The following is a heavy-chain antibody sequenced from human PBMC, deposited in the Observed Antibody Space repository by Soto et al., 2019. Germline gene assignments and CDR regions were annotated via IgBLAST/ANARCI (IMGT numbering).Heavy chain of an antibody. CDR3: ASGHLRVEAAAPF. D-gene: IGHD6-13*01. Sequence: ASVKVSCKASGYTFTSYAMHWVRHAPGQRLEWMGWINAGNGNTKYSQKFQGRVTITRDTSASTAYMELSSLRSEDTAVYYCASGHLRVEAAAPFWGQGTMVTVSS. J-gene: IGHJ3*01. CDR1: GYTFTSYA. CDR2: INAGNGNT. V-gene: IGHV1-3*01.